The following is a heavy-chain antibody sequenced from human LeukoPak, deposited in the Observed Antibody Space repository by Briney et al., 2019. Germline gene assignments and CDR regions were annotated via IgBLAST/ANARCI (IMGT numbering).Heavy chain of an antibody. CDR2: IHDTGST. CDR1: GGSLSSHY. J-gene: IGHJ4*02. V-gene: IGHV4-59*11. CDR3: ARFSSGCSTSSCYLTY. Sequence: SETLSLTCSVSGGSLSSHYWSWIRQPPGKGLELIGHIHDTGSTFYNPSLRGRVTISLDTSNNQFSLKLTSMTAADTTVYYCARFSSGCSTSSCYLTYWGQGTLVTVS. D-gene: IGHD2-2*01.